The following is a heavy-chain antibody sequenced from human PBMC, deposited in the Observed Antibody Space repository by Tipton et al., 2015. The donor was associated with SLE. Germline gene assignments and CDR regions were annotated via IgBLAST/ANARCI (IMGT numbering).Heavy chain of an antibody. V-gene: IGHV3-74*01. CDR3: GTVFDY. J-gene: IGHJ4*02. CDR1: GLRFNKYA. CDR2: IDNYGRDT. Sequence: SLRLSCAGSGLRFNKYAMHWVRQAPGKGLVWVARIDNYGRDTSYADSVKGRFTISRDTARRTLYLQMNSLRAEDTAVYYCGTVFDYWGLGTLVTVSS.